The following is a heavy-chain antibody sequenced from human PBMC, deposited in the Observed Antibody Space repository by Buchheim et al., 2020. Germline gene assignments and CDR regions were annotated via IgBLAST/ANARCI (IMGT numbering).Heavy chain of an antibody. V-gene: IGHV1-46*01. D-gene: IGHD6-19*01. CDR2: INPSSGRT. CDR1: GYTFTNYH. CDR3: ARDNSDWSSDY. J-gene: IGHJ4*02. Sequence: QVQLVQSGAEVTKPGASVKASCKASGYTFTNYHMHWVRQAPGQGLEWMAIINPSSGRTRYAQKFQGRVNVTRDTSTSTVDMELSSLSSEETAVYYCARDNSDWSSDYWGPG.